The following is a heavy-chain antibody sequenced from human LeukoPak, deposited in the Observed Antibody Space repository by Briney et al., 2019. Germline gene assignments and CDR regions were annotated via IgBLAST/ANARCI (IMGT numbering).Heavy chain of an antibody. Sequence: NSGGTNYAQKFQGRVTMTRDTSISTAYIELSRLRSDDTAVYYCAREGIAAAGSVYYYYMDVWGKGTTVTVSS. CDR3: AREGIAAAGSVYYYYMDV. V-gene: IGHV1-2*02. CDR2: NSGGT. D-gene: IGHD6-13*01. J-gene: IGHJ6*03.